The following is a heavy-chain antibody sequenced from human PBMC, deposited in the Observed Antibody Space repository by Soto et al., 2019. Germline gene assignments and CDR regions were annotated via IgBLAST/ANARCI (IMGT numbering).Heavy chain of an antibody. CDR3: AKSGYDYLWGSYQTITSGDC. CDR2: ISGSGGST. Sequence: EVQLLESGGGLVQPGGSLRLSCAASGFTFSSYAMSWVRQAPGKGLEWVSAISGSGGSTYYADSVKGRFTISRDNSKNTLYLEMNSLRAEDTAVYYCAKSGYDYLWGSYQTITSGDCWGHGTLVTVSS. D-gene: IGHD3-16*01. CDR1: GFTFSSYA. J-gene: IGHJ4*01. V-gene: IGHV3-23*01.